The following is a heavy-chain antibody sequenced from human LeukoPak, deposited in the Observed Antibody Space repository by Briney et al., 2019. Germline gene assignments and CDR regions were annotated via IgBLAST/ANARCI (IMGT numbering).Heavy chain of an antibody. CDR2: ISSSSSYI. CDR3: ARVAYNWNDRYFDY. D-gene: IGHD1-20*01. J-gene: IGHJ4*02. CDR1: GFTFSSYG. V-gene: IGHV3-21*01. Sequence: EGSLRLSCAASGFTFSSYGMHWVRQAPGKGLEWVSSISSSSSYIYYADSVKGRFTISRDNAKNSLYLQMNSLRAEDTAVYYCARVAYNWNDRYFDYWGQGTLVTVSS.